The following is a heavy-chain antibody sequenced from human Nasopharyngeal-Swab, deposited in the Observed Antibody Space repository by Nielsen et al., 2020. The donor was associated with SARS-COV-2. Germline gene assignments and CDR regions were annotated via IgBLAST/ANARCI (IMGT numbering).Heavy chain of an antibody. CDR1: GFTFTSSA. CDR2: IVVGSGNT. J-gene: IGHJ6*02. CDR3: AAAYYDILTGLDYYYYYGMDV. V-gene: IGHV1-58*02. D-gene: IGHD3-9*01. Sequence: SVKVSCKASGFTFTSSAMQWVRQARGQRLEWIGWIVVGSGNTNYAQKFQERVTITRDISTSTAYMELSSLRSEDTAVYYCAAAYYDILTGLDYYYYYGMDVWGQGTTVTVSS.